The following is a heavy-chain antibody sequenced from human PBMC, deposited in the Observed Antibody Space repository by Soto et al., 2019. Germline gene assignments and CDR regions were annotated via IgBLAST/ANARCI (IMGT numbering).Heavy chain of an antibody. CDR3: AGDNYGDYGGEFDY. V-gene: IGHV2-26*01. CDR1: GFLLSNARMG. Sequence: QVTLKESGPVLVKPTETLTLTCTVSGFLLSNARMGVSWIRQPPGKALEWLAHIFSNDEKSYSTSLKSRLTISKDTSKSQVVLTMTNMDPVDTATYYCAGDNYGDYGGEFDYWGQGTLVTVSS. J-gene: IGHJ4*02. CDR2: IFSNDEK. D-gene: IGHD4-17*01.